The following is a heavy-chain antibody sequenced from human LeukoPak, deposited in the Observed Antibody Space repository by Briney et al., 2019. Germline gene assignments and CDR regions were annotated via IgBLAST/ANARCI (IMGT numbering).Heavy chain of an antibody. CDR3: ARAGSGWFHWFDP. V-gene: IGHV3-74*01. CDR1: GFTFSSYW. CDR2: INSDGSST. Sequence: GGSLRLSCAASGFTFSSYWMHWVRQAPGKGLVWVSRINSDGSSTSYADSVKGRFTISRDNAKNTLYLQMNSLRAEDTAVYYCARAGSGWFHWFDPWGQGTLVTVSS. D-gene: IGHD6-19*01. J-gene: IGHJ5*02.